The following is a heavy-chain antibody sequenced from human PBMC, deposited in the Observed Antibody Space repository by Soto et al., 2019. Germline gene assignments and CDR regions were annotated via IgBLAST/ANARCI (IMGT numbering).Heavy chain of an antibody. V-gene: IGHV3-23*01. CDR3: VKQKTVFLTAHDY. Sequence: GGSLRLSCAASGFTFSSYAMSWVRQAPGKGLEWVSAISGSGGSTYYADSVKGRFTISRDNSKNTLYLQMNSLRAEDTAVYYFVKQKTVFLTAHDYWGKGSLDTVSS. CDR2: ISGSGGST. D-gene: IGHD7-27*01. CDR1: GFTFSSYA. J-gene: IGHJ4*02.